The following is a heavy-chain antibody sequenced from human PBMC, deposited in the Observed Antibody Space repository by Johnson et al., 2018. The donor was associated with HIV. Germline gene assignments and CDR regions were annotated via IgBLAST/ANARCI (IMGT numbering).Heavy chain of an antibody. Sequence: QVQLVESGGGLVQPGGSLRLSCAASGFTVSSNYMSWVRQAPGKGLEWVAVISYDGSNKYYADSVKGRFTISRENAKNSLYLQMTSLRAGDTAVYYCARGGRGQDAFDIWGQGTMVTVSS. J-gene: IGHJ3*02. CDR2: ISYDGSNK. V-gene: IGHV3-30*14. CDR1: GFTVSSNY. CDR3: ARGGRGQDAFDI.